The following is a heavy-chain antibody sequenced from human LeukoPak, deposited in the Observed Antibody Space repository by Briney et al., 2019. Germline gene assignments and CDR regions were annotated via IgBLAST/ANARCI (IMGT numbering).Heavy chain of an antibody. CDR3: ARVRGNTVMGGFD. CDR2: INHSGST. Sequence: PSETLSLTCAVYGGSFSGYYWSWIRQPPGKGLEWIGEINHSGSTNYNPSLKSRVTISVDTSKNQFSLKLSSVTAADTAIYSCARVRGNTVMGGFDYGARE. CDR1: GGSFSGYY. D-gene: IGHD2/OR15-2a*01. V-gene: IGHV4-34*01. J-gene: IGHJ4*02.